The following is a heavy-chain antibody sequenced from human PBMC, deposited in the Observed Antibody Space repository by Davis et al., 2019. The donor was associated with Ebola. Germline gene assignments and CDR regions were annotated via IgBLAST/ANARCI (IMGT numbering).Heavy chain of an antibody. CDR2: ISSSGSTI. Sequence: PGGSLRLSCAASGFTFSSYEMNWVRQAPGKGLEWVSYISSSGSTIYYADSVKGRFTISRDNAKNSLYLQMNSLRAEDTAVYYCARVGAAHRYFDYWGQGTLVTVSS. CDR3: ARVGAAHRYFDY. J-gene: IGHJ4*02. V-gene: IGHV3-48*03. CDR1: GFTFSSYE. D-gene: IGHD3-3*01.